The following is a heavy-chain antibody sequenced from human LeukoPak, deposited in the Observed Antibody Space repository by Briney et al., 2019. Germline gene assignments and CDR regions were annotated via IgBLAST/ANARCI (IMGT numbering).Heavy chain of an antibody. V-gene: IGHV3-33*06. CDR3: AKDLSSGLEFDY. Sequence: PGGSLRLSCAASGFTFSSNGMHWVRQAPGKGLEWVAVIWYDGSSKYYADSVKGRFTVSRDNSKNTLYLQMNSLRAEDTAVYYCAKDLSSGLEFDYWGQGTLVTVSS. CDR1: GFTFSSNG. J-gene: IGHJ4*02. D-gene: IGHD3-22*01. CDR2: IWYDGSSK.